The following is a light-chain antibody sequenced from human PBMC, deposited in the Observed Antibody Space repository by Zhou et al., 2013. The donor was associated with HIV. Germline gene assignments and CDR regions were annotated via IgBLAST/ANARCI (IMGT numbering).Light chain of an antibody. V-gene: IGKV1-27*01. J-gene: IGKJ1*01. CDR1: QDINHF. CDR3: QQSYSTPRT. CDR2: SAS. Sequence: DIQMTQSPSSLSASAGDTVTITCRASQDINHFLAWYQQTAGQVPKLLIHSASSLASSGVPSRFSGSGSGTDFTLTISNLQPEDFATYYCQQSYSTPRTFGQGTKVEIK.